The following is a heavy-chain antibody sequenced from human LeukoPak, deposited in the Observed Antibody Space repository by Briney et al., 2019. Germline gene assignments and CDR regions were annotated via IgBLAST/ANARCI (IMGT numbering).Heavy chain of an antibody. D-gene: IGHD6-19*01. CDR2: IYHSGSI. CDR1: GGSISSSNW. J-gene: IGHJ5*02. Sequence: SGTLSLTCAVSGGSISSSNWWSWVRQPPGKGLEWIGEIYHSGSINYNPSLKSRVTISVDKSKNQFSLKLSSVTAADTAVYYCARKAVLDYNWFDPWGQGTLVTVSS. V-gene: IGHV4-4*02. CDR3: ARKAVLDYNWFDP.